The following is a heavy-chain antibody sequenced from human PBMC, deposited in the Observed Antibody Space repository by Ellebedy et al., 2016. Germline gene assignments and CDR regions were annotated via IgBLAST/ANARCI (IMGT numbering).Heavy chain of an antibody. Sequence: GESLKISCVVSGFSVSSNYLSWVRQAPGKGLEWISYISSSSSTVYYADSLEGRFTVSRDNDKNSLYLQVNSLRGEDTAVYYCARQRLRLGELSLHFDLWGQGTLVTVSS. CDR2: ISSSSSTV. CDR1: GFSVSSNY. J-gene: IGHJ4*02. CDR3: ARQRLRLGELSLHFDL. V-gene: IGHV3-11*01. D-gene: IGHD3-16*02.